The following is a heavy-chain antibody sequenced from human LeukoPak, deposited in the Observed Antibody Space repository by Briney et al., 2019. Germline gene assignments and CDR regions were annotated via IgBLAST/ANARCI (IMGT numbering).Heavy chain of an antibody. CDR2: INHSGST. D-gene: IGHD3-10*01. CDR3: ARVLLWFGELIDY. Sequence: KPSETLSLTCAVYGGSFSGYYWSWLRQPPGKGLEWIGEINHSGSTNYNPSLKSRVTISVDTSKNQFSLKLSSVTAADTAVYYCARVLLWFGELIDYWGQGTLVTVSS. J-gene: IGHJ4*02. V-gene: IGHV4-34*01. CDR1: GGSFSGYY.